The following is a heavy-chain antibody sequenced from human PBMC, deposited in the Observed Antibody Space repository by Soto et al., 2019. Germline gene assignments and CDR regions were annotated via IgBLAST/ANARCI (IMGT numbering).Heavy chain of an antibody. Sequence: GVSVKVSCKASGGTFSSYAISWVLQAPGQGLEWMGVIIPIFGTANYAQKFQGRVTITADKSTSTAYMELSSLRSEDTAVYYCAREGSTVTTLYYYGMDVWGQGTTVTVSS. V-gene: IGHV1-69*06. D-gene: IGHD4-17*01. CDR2: IIPIFGTA. CDR3: AREGSTVTTLYYYGMDV. J-gene: IGHJ6*02. CDR1: GGTFSSYA.